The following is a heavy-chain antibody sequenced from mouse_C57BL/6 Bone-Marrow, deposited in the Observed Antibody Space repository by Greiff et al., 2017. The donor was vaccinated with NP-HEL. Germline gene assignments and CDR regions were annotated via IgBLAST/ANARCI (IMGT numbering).Heavy chain of an antibody. V-gene: IGHV2-9-1*01. CDR1: GFSFTSYA. D-gene: IGHD2-5*01. Sequence: VKVVESGPGLVAPSQSLSITCTVSGFSFTSYAISWVRQPPGKGLEWLGVIWTGGGTNYNSALKSSLCISKDNSKSQVFLKMNSLQTDDTARYYCARRAYYSNYFDYWGQGTTLTVSS. CDR2: IWTGGGT. J-gene: IGHJ2*01. CDR3: ARRAYYSNYFDY.